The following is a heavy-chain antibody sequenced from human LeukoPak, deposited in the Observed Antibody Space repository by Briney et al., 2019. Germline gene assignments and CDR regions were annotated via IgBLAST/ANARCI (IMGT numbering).Heavy chain of an antibody. D-gene: IGHD2-21*02. CDR2: ISAYNGNT. CDR1: GYTFTSYG. Sequence: ASVKVSCKASGYTFTSYGFSWVRQAPGQGLEWMGWISAYNGNTNYAQKLQGRVTMTTDTSTSTAYMELRSPRSDDTAVYYCANLYCGGDCYSYWGQGTLVTVSS. J-gene: IGHJ4*02. CDR3: ANLYCGGDCYSY. V-gene: IGHV1-18*01.